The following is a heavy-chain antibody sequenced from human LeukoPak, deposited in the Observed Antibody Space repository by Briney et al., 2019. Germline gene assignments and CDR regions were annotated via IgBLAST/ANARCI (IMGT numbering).Heavy chain of an antibody. CDR1: GGSFSGYY. V-gene: IGHV4-34*01. Sequence: PSETQSLTCAVSGGSFSGYYWSWVRQPPWKGLEWIGEINHSGSTNYNPSFNSRLTISVDTSKNQYSLKLSSVTAADTAVYYCARRESSGTQHHPWFDPWGQGTLVTVSS. CDR2: INHSGST. J-gene: IGHJ5*02. D-gene: IGHD3-22*01. CDR3: ARRESSGTQHHPWFDP.